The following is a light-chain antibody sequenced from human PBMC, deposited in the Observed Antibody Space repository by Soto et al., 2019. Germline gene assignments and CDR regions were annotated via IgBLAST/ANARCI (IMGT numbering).Light chain of an antibody. CDR2: WAS. CDR1: QTILYSSNNKNY. CDR3: QQYYSTPWT. V-gene: IGKV4-1*01. Sequence: DIVMTQSPDSLAVSLGERATINCKSSQTILYSSNNKNYLAWYQQKPGQPPKLLVSWASTRESGVPDRFSGSGSGTDFTLTISSLQAGDVALYYCQQYYSTPWTFGQGTRVEIE. J-gene: IGKJ1*01.